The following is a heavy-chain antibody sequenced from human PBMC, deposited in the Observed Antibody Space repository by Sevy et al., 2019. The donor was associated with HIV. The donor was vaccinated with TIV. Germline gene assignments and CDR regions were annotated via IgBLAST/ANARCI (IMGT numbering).Heavy chain of an antibody. CDR2: ISYDGSNK. D-gene: IGHD6-13*01. CDR3: AKVLPRSSSWYYYYYGMDV. J-gene: IGHJ6*02. V-gene: IGHV3-30*18. CDR1: GFTFSSYG. Sequence: GVSLRLSCAASGFTFSSYGMHWVRQAPGKGLEWVAVISYDGSNKYYADSVKGRFTISRDNSKNTLYLQMNSLRAEDTAVYYCAKVLPRSSSWYYYYYGMDVWGQGTTVTVSS.